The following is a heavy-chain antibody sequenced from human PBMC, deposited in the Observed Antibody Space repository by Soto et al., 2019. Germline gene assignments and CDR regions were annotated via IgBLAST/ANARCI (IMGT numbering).Heavy chain of an antibody. CDR1: GYTLTTFW. D-gene: IGHD2-2*01. CDR3: ARLFCSTTTCDSWFDP. Sequence: GGSLKISFTCFGYTLTTFWISWVLQMPGKGLEWMGRIDPRDSYVNYSPSFQGHVTFSLDKSISTAYLQWGSLKASDTAMYYCARLFCSTTTCDSWFDPWGQGTLVTVSS. V-gene: IGHV5-10-1*01. J-gene: IGHJ5*02. CDR2: IDPRDSYV.